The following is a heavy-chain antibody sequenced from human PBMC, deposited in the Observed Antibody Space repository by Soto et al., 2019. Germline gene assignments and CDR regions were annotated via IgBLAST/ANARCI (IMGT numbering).Heavy chain of an antibody. D-gene: IGHD3-16*01. Sequence: VQLVESGGGLVQPGGSLRLSCAASGFSFSTYWMHWVRQAPGKGLVWVSRIKSDGSNTGYADSVKGRFTISRDNAKNTLYLQMNSLRVDDTAVYYCAGAYAASFWGQGTLVTVSS. J-gene: IGHJ4*02. CDR2: IKSDGSNT. CDR3: AGAYAASF. CDR1: GFSFSTYW. V-gene: IGHV3-74*01.